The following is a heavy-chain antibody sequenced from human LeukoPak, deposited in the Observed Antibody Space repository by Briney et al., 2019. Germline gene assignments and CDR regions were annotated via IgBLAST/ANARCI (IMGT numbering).Heavy chain of an antibody. V-gene: IGHV3-33*08. J-gene: IGHJ6*03. CDR3: AKSQFQLPTSYYLYYMEV. Sequence: GGSLRLSCAASGFTFSSYWMSWVRQAPGKGLEWVAVIWYGGSNEFYADSVTGRFTISRDNSKNTLYLQMNSLRVEDTAVYYCAKSQFQLPTSYYLYYMEVWGKGTTVTVSS. CDR1: GFTFSSYW. D-gene: IGHD2-2*01. CDR2: IWYGGSNE.